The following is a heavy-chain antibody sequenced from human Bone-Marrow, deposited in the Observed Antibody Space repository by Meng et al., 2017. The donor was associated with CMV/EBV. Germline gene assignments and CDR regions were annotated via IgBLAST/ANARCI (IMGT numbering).Heavy chain of an antibody. D-gene: IGHD2-2*02. CDR1: GFTFGDYA. Sequence: GGSLRLSCTASGFTFGDYAMSWVRQAPGKGLEWVGFIRSKAYGGTTEYAASVKGRFTISRDDSKSIAYLQMNSLKTEDTAVYYCTREGYCSSTSCYISWGRVGFYGMDVWGQGTTVTVSS. CDR3: TREGYCSSTSCYISWGRVGFYGMDV. V-gene: IGHV3-49*04. J-gene: IGHJ6*02. CDR2: IRSKAYGGTT.